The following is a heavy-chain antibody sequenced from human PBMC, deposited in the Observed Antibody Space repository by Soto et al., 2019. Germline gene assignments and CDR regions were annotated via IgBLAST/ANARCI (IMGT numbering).Heavy chain of an antibody. J-gene: IGHJ6*03. Sequence: SETLSLTCTVSGGSISSSSYYWGWIRQPPGKGLEWIGSIYYSGSTYYNPSLKSRVTISVDTSKNQFSLNLSSVTAADTAVYYCIVATITYYYYYMDVWGKGTTVTVSS. CDR1: GGSISSSSYY. CDR3: IVATITYYYYYMDV. V-gene: IGHV4-39*01. CDR2: IYYSGST. D-gene: IGHD5-12*01.